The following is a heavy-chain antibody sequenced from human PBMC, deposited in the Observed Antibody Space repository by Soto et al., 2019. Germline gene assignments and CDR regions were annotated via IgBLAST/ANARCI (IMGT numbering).Heavy chain of an antibody. Sequence: QVQLVQSGAEVKEPGSSVKVSCKASGGGNLRDYRTTWVRRAPGQGLEWLGGIIPKLGSANYAQKFQGRVTITADEATNSVYMELRSLRSDDTAVYYCARGGEGYNCSAVYWGQGTPVTVSS. J-gene: IGHJ4*02. CDR2: IIPKLGSA. V-gene: IGHV1-69*01. CDR1: GGGNLRDYR. D-gene: IGHD5-12*01. CDR3: ARGGEGYNCSAVY.